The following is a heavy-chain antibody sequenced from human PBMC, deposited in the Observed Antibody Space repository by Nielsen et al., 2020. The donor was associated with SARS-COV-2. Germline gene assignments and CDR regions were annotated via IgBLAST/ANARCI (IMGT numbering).Heavy chain of an antibody. CDR3: VKALPQGRGGAFDL. CDR1: GFIFSSCT. D-gene: IGHD3-10*01. CDR2: ISSDGDDT. J-gene: IGHJ3*01. Sequence: GESLKISCSASGFIFSSCTMHWVRQAPGKDLEYVSAISSDGDDTYHTDSVRGRFTISRDNIKNTLHLEMNSLRPADTALYYCVKALPQGRGGAFDLWGQGTVATVSS. V-gene: IGHV3-64D*06.